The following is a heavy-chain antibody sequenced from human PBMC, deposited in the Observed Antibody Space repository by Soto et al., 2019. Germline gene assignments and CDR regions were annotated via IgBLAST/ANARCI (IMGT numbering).Heavy chain of an antibody. V-gene: IGHV3-33*01. CDR2: IWYDGSNK. D-gene: IGHD6-13*01. Sequence: QVQLVESGGGVVQPGTSLRLSCAASGFSFSSYDIHWVRQAPGKGMEWVAVIWYDGSNKYYADSVKGRFIISRDNSKNTLYLQMTSLGADDTAVYYCARGYRSSRDIGYWGQGTLVTVSS. CDR1: GFSFSSYD. J-gene: IGHJ4*02. CDR3: ARGYRSSRDIGY.